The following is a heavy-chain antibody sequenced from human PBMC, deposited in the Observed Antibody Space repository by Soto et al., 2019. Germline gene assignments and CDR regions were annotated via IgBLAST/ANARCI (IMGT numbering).Heavy chain of an antibody. CDR2: ISSSGSTI. CDR3: ARVSAMVHYYGMDV. CDR1: GFTFSDYY. D-gene: IGHD5-18*01. V-gene: IGHV3-11*01. Sequence: PGGSLRLSCAASGFTFSDYYMSWIRQAPGKGLEWVSYISSSGSTIYYADSVKGRFTISRDNAKNSLYLQMNSLRAEDTAVYYCARVSAMVHYYGMDVWGQGTTVTVSS. J-gene: IGHJ6*02.